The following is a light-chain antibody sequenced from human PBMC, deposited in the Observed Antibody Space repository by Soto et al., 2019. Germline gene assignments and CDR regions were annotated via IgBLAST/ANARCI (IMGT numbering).Light chain of an antibody. CDR2: KAS. CDR3: QHYNSYPPRWT. J-gene: IGKJ1*01. Sequence: DIQMTQSPSTLSGSVGDRVTITCRASQTISSWLAWYQQKPGKAPKLLIYKASTLKSGVPSRFSSSGSGTEFTLTISSLQPDDFATDYCQHYNSYPPRWTFGQGTQVEIK. V-gene: IGKV1-5*03. CDR1: QTISSW.